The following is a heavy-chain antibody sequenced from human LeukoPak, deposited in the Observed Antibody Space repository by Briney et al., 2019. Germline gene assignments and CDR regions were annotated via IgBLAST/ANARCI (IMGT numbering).Heavy chain of an antibody. Sequence: PSETLSLTCAVSGGSISSGGYSWSWIRQPPGKGLEWIGYIYHSGSTYYNPSLKSRVTISVDTSKNQFSLKLSSVTAADTAVYYCARGKLRFLEWLSPPGWFDPWDQGTLVTVSS. CDR2: IYHSGST. CDR3: ARGKLRFLEWLSPPGWFDP. D-gene: IGHD3-3*01. CDR1: GGSISSGGYS. J-gene: IGHJ5*02. V-gene: IGHV4-30-2*01.